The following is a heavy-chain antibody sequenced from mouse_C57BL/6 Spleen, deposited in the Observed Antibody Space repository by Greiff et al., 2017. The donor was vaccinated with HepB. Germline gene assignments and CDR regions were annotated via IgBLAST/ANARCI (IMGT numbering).Heavy chain of an antibody. CDR1: GYSITSGYY. V-gene: IGHV3-6*01. CDR3: ARDQDYYGSSYRYFDV. Sequence: EVKLQESGPGLVKPSQSLSLTCSVTGYSITSGYYWNWIRQFPGNKLEWMGYISYDGSNNYNPSLKNRISITRDTSKNQFFLKLNSVTTEDTATYYCARDQDYYGSSYRYFDVWGTGTTVTVSS. CDR2: ISYDGSN. D-gene: IGHD1-1*01. J-gene: IGHJ1*03.